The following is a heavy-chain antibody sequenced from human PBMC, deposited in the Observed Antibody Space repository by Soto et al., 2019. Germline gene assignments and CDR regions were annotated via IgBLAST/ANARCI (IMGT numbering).Heavy chain of an antibody. CDR1: GDSISSGAW. D-gene: IGHD2-2*01. V-gene: IGHV4-4*02. CDR3: ERDTRRCCSSTDWYMS. CDR2: SHLSGNT. J-gene: IGHJ5*02. Sequence: SETLSLTCAVSGDSISSGAWWSMVRQSPGKGMGWSGKSHLSGNTSNNQSLKIRIRMSVYKSITQFSLNLRSATAADTATDYYERDTRRCCSSTDWYMSWGRGILVTVSS.